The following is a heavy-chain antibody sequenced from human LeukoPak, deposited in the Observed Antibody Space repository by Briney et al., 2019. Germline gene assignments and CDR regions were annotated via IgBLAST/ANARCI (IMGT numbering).Heavy chain of an antibody. CDR3: ARHFARAFNI. Sequence: SETLSLTCTVSGGSISSSSYYWGWIRQPPGKGLEWIGSVYYSGSTYCNPSLKSRVTMSVDTSRNQFSLKLSSVTAADTAVYYWARHFARAFNIWGQGKMVPVSS. CDR1: GGSISSSSYY. V-gene: IGHV4-39*01. CDR2: VYYSGST. D-gene: IGHD2-21*01. J-gene: IGHJ3*02.